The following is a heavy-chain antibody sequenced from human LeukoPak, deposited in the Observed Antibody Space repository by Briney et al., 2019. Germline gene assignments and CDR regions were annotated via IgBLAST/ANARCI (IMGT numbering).Heavy chain of an antibody. V-gene: IGHV4-39*01. J-gene: IGHJ4*02. Sequence: SETLSLTCAVTGGSISTRYYYWGWIRQPPGKGLEWIGTIHDSGSTYYSPSLKSQVTISVDTSNNQFSLKLSSVSAGDTAVYYCASLYFYGSGSFPNYWGQGILFTVST. CDR1: GGSISTRYYY. CDR2: IHDSGST. CDR3: ASLYFYGSGSFPNY. D-gene: IGHD3-10*01.